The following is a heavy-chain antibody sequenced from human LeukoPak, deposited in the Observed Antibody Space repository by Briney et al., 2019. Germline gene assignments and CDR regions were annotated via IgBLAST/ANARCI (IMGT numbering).Heavy chain of an antibody. J-gene: IGHJ5*02. CDR3: ASFSWGSGSYNQEAIWSWFDP. V-gene: IGHV4-59*08. CDR2: INYSGNT. D-gene: IGHD3-10*01. Sequence: PSETLSLTCTVSGGSISSYYWSWVRQPPGKGLEWIGYINYSGNTNYNPSLKSRVTISVDTFKNQFSLKLSSVTAADTAVYYCASFSWGSGSYNQEAIWSWFDPWGQGTLVTVSS. CDR1: GGSISSYY.